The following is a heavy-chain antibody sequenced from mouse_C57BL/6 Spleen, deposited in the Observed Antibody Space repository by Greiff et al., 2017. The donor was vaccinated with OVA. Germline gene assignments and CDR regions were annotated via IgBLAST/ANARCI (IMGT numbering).Heavy chain of an antibody. D-gene: IGHD1-1*01. CDR3: ARYYYGSSPLFDY. CDR1: GYAFSSSW. J-gene: IGHJ2*01. CDR2: IYPGDGDT. V-gene: IGHV1-82*01. Sequence: VKLVESGPELVKPGASVKISCKASGYAFSSSWMNWVKQRPGKGLEWIGRIYPGDGDTNYNGKFKGKATLTADKSSSTAYMQLSSLTSEDSAVYFCARYYYGSSPLFDYWGQGTTLTVSS.